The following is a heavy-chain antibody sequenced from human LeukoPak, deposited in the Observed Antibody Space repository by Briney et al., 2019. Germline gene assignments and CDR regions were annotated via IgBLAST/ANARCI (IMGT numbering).Heavy chain of an antibody. CDR1: GFTFNSYA. J-gene: IGHJ6*02. CDR3: AKTHGDYVYCFFYAMDV. CDR2: ITGSVGSP. V-gene: IGHV3-23*01. D-gene: IGHD4-17*01. Sequence: GGSLRLSCAASGFTFNSYAMSWVRQAPGKGLEWVSVITGSVGSPYYADSVKGRFTISRDNSRNTLYLQMNSLRAEDTAVYYCAKTHGDYVYCFFYAMDVWGQGTAVTVSS.